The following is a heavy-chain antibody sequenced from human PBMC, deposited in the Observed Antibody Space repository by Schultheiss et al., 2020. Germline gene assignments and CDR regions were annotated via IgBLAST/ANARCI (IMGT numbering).Heavy chain of an antibody. Sequence: SETLSLTCTVSGGSISSYYWSWIRQPPGKGLEWIGEINHSGSTNYNPSLKSRVTISVDKSKNQFSLKLDSVTAPDTAVYYCARGGDDCKTHVWGQGVLVTVSS. J-gene: IGHJ1*01. CDR3: ARGGDDCKTHV. V-gene: IGHV4-34*01. D-gene: IGHD5-24*01. CDR1: GGSISSYY. CDR2: INHSGST.